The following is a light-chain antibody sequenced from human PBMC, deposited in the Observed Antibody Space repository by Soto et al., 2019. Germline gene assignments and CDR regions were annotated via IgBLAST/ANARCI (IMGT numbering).Light chain of an antibody. J-gene: IGLJ1*01. CDR2: LEGSGSY. CDR3: KTWDSNTRV. CDR1: SGHSSYI. V-gene: IGLV4-60*03. Sequence: QAVVTQSSSASASLGSSVKLTCTLSSGHSSYIIAWHQQQPGKAPRYLMKLEGSGSYNKGSGVPDRFSGSSSGTDRYLTISNLQSEDEADYYCKTWDSNTRVFGTGTKLTVL.